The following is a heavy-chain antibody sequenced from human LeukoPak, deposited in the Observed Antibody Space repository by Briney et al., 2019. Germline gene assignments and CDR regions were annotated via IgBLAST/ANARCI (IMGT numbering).Heavy chain of an antibody. V-gene: IGHV7-4-1*02. CDR2: INTNTGNP. Sequence: ASVKVSCKASGYTFTSYAMNWVRQAPGQGLEWMGWINTNTGNPTYAQGFTGRFVFSLDTSVSTAYLQISSLKAEDTAVYYCAKDSESSSWYSHYYYGMDVWGQGTTVTVSS. D-gene: IGHD6-13*01. CDR3: AKDSESSSWYSHYYYGMDV. J-gene: IGHJ6*02. CDR1: GYTFTSYA.